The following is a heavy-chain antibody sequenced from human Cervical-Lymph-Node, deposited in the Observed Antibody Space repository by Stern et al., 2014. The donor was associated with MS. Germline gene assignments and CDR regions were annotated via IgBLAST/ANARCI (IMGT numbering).Heavy chain of an antibody. Sequence: VQLGQSGAEVKKPGSSVKVSCKASGGTFLNYAITWLRQAPGQGLEWMGDIDPIFGTTNHAQKFRGRVTITADRSTSTAYMEMSSLRSEDTAVYYCAGPRYNFWGQGTLVVVSS. CDR3: AGPRYNF. CDR2: IDPIFGTT. CDR1: GGTFLNYA. V-gene: IGHV1-69*06. D-gene: IGHD3-9*01. J-gene: IGHJ4*02.